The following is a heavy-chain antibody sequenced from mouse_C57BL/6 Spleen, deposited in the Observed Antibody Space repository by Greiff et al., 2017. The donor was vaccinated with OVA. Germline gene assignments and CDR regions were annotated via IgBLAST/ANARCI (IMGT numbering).Heavy chain of an antibody. CDR1: GFTFSSYT. CDR3: ARHGDGYYPYYFDY. J-gene: IGHJ2*01. CDR2: ISGGGGNT. V-gene: IGHV5-9*01. Sequence: VQLQESGGGLVKPGGSLKLSCAASGFTFSSYTMSWVRQTPEKRLEWVATISGGGGNTYYPDSVKGRFTISRDNAKNTLYLQMSSLRSEDTALYYCARHGDGYYPYYFDYWGQGTTLTVSS. D-gene: IGHD2-3*01.